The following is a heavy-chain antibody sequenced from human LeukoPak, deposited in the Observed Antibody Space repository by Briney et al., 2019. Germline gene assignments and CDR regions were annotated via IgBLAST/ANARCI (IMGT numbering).Heavy chain of an antibody. CDR2: INPNSGGT. CDR1: GYTFTGYY. V-gene: IGHV1-2*02. D-gene: IGHD1/OR15-1a*01. Sequence: ASVKVSCKASGYTFTGYYMHWVRQAPGQGLEWMGWINPNSGGTKYAQKFQGRVTMTRDTSISTAYMELNRLRSDDTAVYYCARVMNREGTNYWGQGTLVTVSS. CDR3: ARVMNREGTNY. J-gene: IGHJ4*02.